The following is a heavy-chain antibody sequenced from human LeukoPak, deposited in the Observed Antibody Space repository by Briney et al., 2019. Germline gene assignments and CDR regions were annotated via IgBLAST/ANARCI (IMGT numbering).Heavy chain of an antibody. CDR1: GGSISSYY. J-gene: IGHJ3*02. CDR3: ARDGYNFAFDI. D-gene: IGHD5-24*01. Sequence: PSETLSLTCTVSGGSISSYYWSWIRQPPGKGLEWVGNSYYSGSTNYNPSLKSRVTISVDTSKNQFSLKLSSVTAAATAVYYCARDGYNFAFDIWGQGTMVTVSS. CDR2: SYYSGST. V-gene: IGHV4-59*01.